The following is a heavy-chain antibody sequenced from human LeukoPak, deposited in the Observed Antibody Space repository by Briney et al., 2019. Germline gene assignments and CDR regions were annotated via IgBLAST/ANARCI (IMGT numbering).Heavy chain of an antibody. Sequence: GRSLRLSCAASGFTVSNSYMTWVRQAPGKGLDWVSIIYSGGSTHYADSVMGRFTISRDNSKNTLYLQVSSLRAEDMAVYYCARGGVHGGAFDIWGQGTMVTVSS. CDR3: ARGGVHGGAFDI. J-gene: IGHJ3*02. CDR1: GFTVSNSY. D-gene: IGHD3-16*01. V-gene: IGHV3-66*01. CDR2: IYSGGST.